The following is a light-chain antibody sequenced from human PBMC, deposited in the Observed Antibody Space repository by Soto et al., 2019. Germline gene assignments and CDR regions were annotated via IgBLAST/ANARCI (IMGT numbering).Light chain of an antibody. CDR3: QQCNSWPQWT. V-gene: IGKV3-11*01. CDR2: DAS. Sequence: EIVLTQSPATLSLSPGERATLSCRASQSVGTFFAWYQQKPGQAPRLLIYDASNRATGIPARFSGSGSGTDFTLTISSLEPEDFAVYYCQQCNSWPQWTFCQGTKVDIK. J-gene: IGKJ1*01. CDR1: QSVGTF.